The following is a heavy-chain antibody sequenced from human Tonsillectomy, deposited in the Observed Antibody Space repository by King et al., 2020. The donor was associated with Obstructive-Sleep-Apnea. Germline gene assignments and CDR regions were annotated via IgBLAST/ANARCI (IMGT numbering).Heavy chain of an antibody. V-gene: IGHV3-23*04. J-gene: IGHJ4*02. CDR3: AKRVDTAMVFDY. D-gene: IGHD5-18*01. Sequence: VQLVESGGGFVQPGGSLRLSCAASGFTFSNYAMSWVRQAPGKGLEWVSALNTGVGTTYYADTVKGRFTISSDNSKNTLYLQMNSLRAEDTAVYYCAKRVDTAMVFDYWGQGTLVTVSS. CDR1: GFTFSNYA. CDR2: LNTGVGTT.